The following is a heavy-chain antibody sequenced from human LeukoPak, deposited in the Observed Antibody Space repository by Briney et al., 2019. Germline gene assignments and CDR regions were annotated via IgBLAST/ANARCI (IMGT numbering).Heavy chain of an antibody. CDR2: INPNSGGT. D-gene: IGHD5-18*01. Sequence: GASVKVSCKASGYTFTGYYLHWVRQAPGQGLEWMGWINPNSGGTNYAQKFQGRVTMTRDTSITTVYMELSRLTSDDTAVYYCARARGIQLWLAFDFWGQGTLVTVSS. V-gene: IGHV1-2*02. J-gene: IGHJ4*02. CDR3: ARARGIQLWLAFDF. CDR1: GYTFTGYY.